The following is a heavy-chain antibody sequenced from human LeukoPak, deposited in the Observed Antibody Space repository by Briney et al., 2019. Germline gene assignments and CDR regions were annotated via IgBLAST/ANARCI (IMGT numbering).Heavy chain of an antibody. CDR3: ARFLGSGSYYYYYYYALDV. CDR1: GFTFNTYW. V-gene: IGHV3-7*01. J-gene: IGHJ6*02. D-gene: IGHD3-10*01. CDR2: IKQDGSEK. Sequence: GGSLRLSCVVSGFTFNTYWMSWVRQAPGKGLEWVANIKQDGSEKYYVDSVKGRFTISRDNAKNSLYLQMNSLRGEDTAVYYCARFLGSGSYYYYYYYALDVWGQGTTAAVSS.